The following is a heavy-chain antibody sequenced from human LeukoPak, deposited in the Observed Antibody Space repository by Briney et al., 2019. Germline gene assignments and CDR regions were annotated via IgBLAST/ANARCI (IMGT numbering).Heavy chain of an antibody. CDR1: GGSISSSRYY. V-gene: IGHV4-39*01. J-gene: IGHJ4*02. CDR2: VYYSGST. Sequence: TSETLSLTCTVSGGSISSSRYYWGWIRQPPGKGLEWLGSVYYSGSTYYNPSLKSRVTISVDTSKNQFSLKLSSVTAADTAVYYCARVGSGYYAHFDYWGQGTLVTVSS. D-gene: IGHD3-22*01. CDR3: ARVGSGYYAHFDY.